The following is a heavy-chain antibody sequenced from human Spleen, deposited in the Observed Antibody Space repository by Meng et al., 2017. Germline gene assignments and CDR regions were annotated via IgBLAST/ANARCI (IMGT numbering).Heavy chain of an antibody. J-gene: IGHJ4*02. Sequence: QVHLVQSGAEVEKPWASVKVSCKASGYTFASYGVCWVRQAPGQGLEWMGWISAYNRNTKYAQKFQGRVTMTTDTSTSTAYMELRSLRSDDTAVYYCARESGDYLIDYWGQGTLVTVSS. CDR2: ISAYNRNT. V-gene: IGHV1-18*01. CDR3: ARESGDYLIDY. CDR1: GYTFASYG. D-gene: IGHD1-26*01.